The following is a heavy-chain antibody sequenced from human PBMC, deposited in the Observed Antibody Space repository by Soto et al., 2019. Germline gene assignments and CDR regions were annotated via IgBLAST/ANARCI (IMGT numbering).Heavy chain of an antibody. V-gene: IGHV4-4*02. Sequence: EPLSLTCANACGCISSNNCRFWVHQPPVKGLEWIGEIYHSGSTNYNPSLKSRVTISVDKSKNQFSLKLSSVTAAETAVYYCARDRRLLWFGEFYYYYGMDVWGQGTTVTVSS. D-gene: IGHD3-10*01. CDR3: ARDRRLLWFGEFYYYYGMDV. CDR1: CGCISSNNC. J-gene: IGHJ6*02. CDR2: IYHSGST.